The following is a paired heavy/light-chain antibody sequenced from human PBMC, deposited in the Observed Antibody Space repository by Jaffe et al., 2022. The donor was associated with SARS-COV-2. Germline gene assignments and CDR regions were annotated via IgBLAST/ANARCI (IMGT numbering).Heavy chain of an antibody. D-gene: IGHD6-13*01. Sequence: EVQLVESGGGLVQPGRSLRLSCTASGFTFGDYIMIWFRQAPGKGLEWVSFIRSKTYGGTTEYAAAVKGRFTISRDDSKSIAYLQMNSLKTEDTAVYYCSRVRSAAGAVYYYYMDVWGKGTTVTVSS. V-gene: IGHV3-49*03. CDR3: SRVRSAAGAVYYYYMDV. J-gene: IGHJ6*03. CDR2: IRSKTYGGTT. CDR1: GFTFGDYI.
Light chain of an antibody. V-gene: IGKV3-11*01. CDR2: DAS. CDR3: QQRSNWS. CDR1: QSVSSY. J-gene: IGKJ4*01. Sequence: DIVLTQSPATLSLSPGERATLSCRASQSVSSYLAWYQQKPGQAPRLLIYDASNRATGIPARFSGSGSGTDFTLTISSLEPEDFAVYYCQQRSNWSFGGGTKVEIK.